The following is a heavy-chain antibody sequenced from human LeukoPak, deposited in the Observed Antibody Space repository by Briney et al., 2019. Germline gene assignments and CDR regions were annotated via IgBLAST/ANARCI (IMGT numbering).Heavy chain of an antibody. V-gene: IGHV3-23*01. CDR2: NSGRGSSI. CDR3: VRNDTSGVGLDY. J-gene: IGHJ4*02. Sequence: RGSPRLSCAASGFTFTTYAMSWVRQAPGKGLEWVSNSGRGSSINYADSVKGRFTISRDNAKNMLYLQMNSLRAEDTAAYYCVRNDTSGVGLDYWGQGTLVTVSS. D-gene: IGHD3-3*01. CDR1: GFTFTTYA.